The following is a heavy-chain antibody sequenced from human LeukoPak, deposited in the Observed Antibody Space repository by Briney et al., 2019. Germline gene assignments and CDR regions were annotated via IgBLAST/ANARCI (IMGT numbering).Heavy chain of an antibody. D-gene: IGHD2-2*02. V-gene: IGHV3-53*01. CDR1: GFTFSTYW. CDR3: ARDLAHTQSFDI. J-gene: IGHJ3*02. Sequence: GGSLRLSCAASGFTFSTYWMHWVRQAPGKGLVWVSVIYSGGSTYYADSVKGRFTISRDNSKNTVYLQMNSLRAEDTAVYYCARDLAHTQSFDIWGRGTMVTVSS. CDR2: IYSGGST.